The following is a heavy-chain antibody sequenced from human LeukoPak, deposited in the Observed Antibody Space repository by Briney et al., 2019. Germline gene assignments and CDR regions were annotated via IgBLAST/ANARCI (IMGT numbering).Heavy chain of an antibody. CDR3: AKGGATVIDY. D-gene: IGHD4-17*01. J-gene: IGHJ4*02. CDR1: GFTFSNYW. Sequence: PGGSLRLSCAASGFTFSNYWMLWVPQAPGQELVWVSRINSGGRSTTSAASVKSRFTIYRNNAKNTLYLQMNGLRAEDTAVYYCAKGGATVIDYWGQGTLVTVSS. CDR2: INSGGRST. V-gene: IGHV3-74*01.